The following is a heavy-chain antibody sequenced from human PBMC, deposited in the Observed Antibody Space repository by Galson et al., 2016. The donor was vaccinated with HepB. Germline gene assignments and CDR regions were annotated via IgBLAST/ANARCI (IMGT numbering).Heavy chain of an antibody. D-gene: IGHD6-6*01. J-gene: IGHJ4*02. V-gene: IGHV1-18*04. CDR3: ARGIGISSSRLDY. Sequence: SVKVSCKASGYTFTIYGISWVRQAPGQGLEWMGWISVYNGNTNYAQKLQGRVTMTTDTSTSTAYMELTNLRSEDTAVYYCARGIGISSSRLDYWGQGTLVTVSS. CDR2: ISVYNGNT. CDR1: GYTFTIYG.